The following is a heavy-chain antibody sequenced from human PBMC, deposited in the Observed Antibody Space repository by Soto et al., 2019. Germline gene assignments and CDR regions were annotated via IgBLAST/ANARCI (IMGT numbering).Heavy chain of an antibody. D-gene: IGHD2-15*01. Sequence: PGESLKISCKGSGYSFTSYWIGWVRQMPGKGLEWMGIIYPGDSDTRYSPSFQGQVTISADKSISTAYLQWSSLKASDTAMYYCASRYCSGGSCYESDDAFDIWGQGTMVTVSS. CDR1: GYSFTSYW. CDR3: ASRYCSGGSCYESDDAFDI. V-gene: IGHV5-51*01. CDR2: IYPGDSDT. J-gene: IGHJ3*02.